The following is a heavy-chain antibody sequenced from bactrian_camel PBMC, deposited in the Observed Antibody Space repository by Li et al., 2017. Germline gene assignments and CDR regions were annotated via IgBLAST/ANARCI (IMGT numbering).Heavy chain of an antibody. Sequence: HVQLVESGGGSVRAGGSLRLACAASRYIPGAYNMAWFRQGSGKEREEVAALDKDGGATYAEVVKGRFTISRDRSKNMLYLQMNSLKTEDTAVYYCAAVCGQQTHWGQGTQVTVS. CDR2: LDKDGGA. D-gene: IGHD2*01. CDR1: RYIPGAYN. J-gene: IGHJ4*01. V-gene: IGHV3S53*01. CDR3: AAVCGQQTH.